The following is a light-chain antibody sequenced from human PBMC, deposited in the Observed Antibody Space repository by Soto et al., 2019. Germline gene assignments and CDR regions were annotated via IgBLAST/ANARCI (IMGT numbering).Light chain of an antibody. V-gene: IGKV1-5*01. J-gene: IGKJ1*01. CDR3: QQHNSSPWT. Sequence: DIQMTQSPSTLPASVGDRVTITCRASQSISDWLAWFQQKPGKAPKVLIYDASTLESGVPSRFSGSGSGTEFTLTISSLQPEDSATYYCQQHNSSPWTFGQGTRVEIK. CDR1: QSISDW. CDR2: DAS.